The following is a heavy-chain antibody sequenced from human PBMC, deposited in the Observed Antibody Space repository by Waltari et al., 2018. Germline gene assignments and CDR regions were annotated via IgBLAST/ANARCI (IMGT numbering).Heavy chain of an antibody. D-gene: IGHD3-9*01. Sequence: EVQLVQSGAEVKKPGESLKISCKGSGYSFTSYWIGWVRQMPGKGLEWMGIIYPGDADTRYSPSFQGQVTISAEKSISTAYLQWSSLKASDTAMYYCARLGGYDTTGYYYMDVWGKGTTVTVSS. J-gene: IGHJ6*03. CDR2: IYPGDADT. CDR1: GYSFTSYW. V-gene: IGHV5-51*01. CDR3: ARLGGYDTTGYYYMDV.